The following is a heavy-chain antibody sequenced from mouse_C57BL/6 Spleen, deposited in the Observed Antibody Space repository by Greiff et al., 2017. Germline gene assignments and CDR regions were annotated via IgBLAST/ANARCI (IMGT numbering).Heavy chain of an antibody. V-gene: IGHV1-64*01. CDR3: ARSPTMVTKNYFDY. Sequence: QVQLQQPGAELVKPGASVKLSCKASGYTFTSYWMHWVKQRPGQGLEWIGMIHPNSGSTNYNEKFKSKATLTVDKSSSTAYMQLSSLTSEDSAVYYCARSPTMVTKNYFDYWGQGTTLTVSS. J-gene: IGHJ2*01. D-gene: IGHD2-9*01. CDR2: IHPNSGST. CDR1: GYTFTSYW.